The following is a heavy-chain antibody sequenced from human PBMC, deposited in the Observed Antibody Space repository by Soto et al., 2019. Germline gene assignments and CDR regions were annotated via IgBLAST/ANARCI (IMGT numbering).Heavy chain of an antibody. CDR1: GFTFSSYA. Sequence: PGGSLRLSCAASGFTFSSYAMSWVRQAPGKGLEWVAVMVGDASSTYYADSVKGRFTISRDNSKNIMYLQMTSLKVEDTATYFCAKDLRPDGRYDLDYWGQGTQVTVSS. J-gene: IGHJ4*02. V-gene: IGHV3-23*01. CDR3: AKDLRPDGRYDLDY. D-gene: IGHD2-15*01. CDR2: MVGDASST.